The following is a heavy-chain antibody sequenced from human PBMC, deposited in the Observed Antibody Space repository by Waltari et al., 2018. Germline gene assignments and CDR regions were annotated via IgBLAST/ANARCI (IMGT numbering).Heavy chain of an antibody. CDR1: GVSISSSSYY. J-gene: IGHJ4*02. D-gene: IGHD1-26*01. V-gene: IGHV4-39*01. CDR3: ARRSSGATRRYFDY. CDR2: IYYSGNT. Sequence: PGLVKPSETLSLTCTVSGVSISSSSYYWGWVRQPPGKGLEWIGSIYYSGNTYYNPSLKSRVTISVDTSKNQFSLTVRSVTAADTAVYYCARRSSGATRRYFDYWGQGTLVTVSS.